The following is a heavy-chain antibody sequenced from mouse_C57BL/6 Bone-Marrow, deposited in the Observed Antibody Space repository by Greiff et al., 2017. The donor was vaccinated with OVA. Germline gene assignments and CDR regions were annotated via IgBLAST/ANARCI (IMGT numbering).Heavy chain of an antibody. CDR3: ARHETAQVEAWFAY. V-gene: IGHV5-9*01. J-gene: IGHJ3*01. Sequence: EVKVEESGGGLVKPGGSLKLSCAASGFTFSSYTMSWVRQTPEKRLEWVATISGGGGNTYYPDSVKGRFTISRDNAKNTLYLQMSSLRSEDTALYYCARHETAQVEAWFAYWGQGTLVTVSA. CDR1: GFTFSSYT. D-gene: IGHD3-2*02. CDR2: ISGGGGNT.